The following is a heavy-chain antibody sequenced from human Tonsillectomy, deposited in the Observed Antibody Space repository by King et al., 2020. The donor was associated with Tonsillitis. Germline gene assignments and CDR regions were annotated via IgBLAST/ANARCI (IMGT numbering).Heavy chain of an antibody. CDR2: IISSSSYI. CDR3: ARADTTIVVVPAAISEEIYGMDV. Sequence: EVQLVESGGGLVKPGGSLRLSCAASGFTFSSYSMNWVRQAPGKGLEWVSSIISSSSYIYYADSVKGRFTISRDNAKNSLYLQMNSLRAEDTAVYYCARADTTIVVVPAAISEEIYGMDVWGQGTTVTVSS. CDR1: GFTFSSYS. J-gene: IGHJ6*02. D-gene: IGHD2-2*01. V-gene: IGHV3-21*01.